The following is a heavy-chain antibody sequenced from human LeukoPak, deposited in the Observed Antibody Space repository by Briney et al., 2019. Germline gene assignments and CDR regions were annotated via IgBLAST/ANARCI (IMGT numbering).Heavy chain of an antibody. J-gene: IGHJ4*02. Sequence: GGSLRLSCAASGFIFSSYEMNWVRQAPGKGLEWVSYISGSRSTTHYADSVKGRFTISRDNAKNSLYLHMNSLRAEDTSVYYCARAVDPHYYDTSGFDSWGQGTLVTVSS. CDR2: ISGSRSTT. V-gene: IGHV3-48*03. CDR1: GFIFSSYE. CDR3: ARAVDPHYYDTSGFDS. D-gene: IGHD3-22*01.